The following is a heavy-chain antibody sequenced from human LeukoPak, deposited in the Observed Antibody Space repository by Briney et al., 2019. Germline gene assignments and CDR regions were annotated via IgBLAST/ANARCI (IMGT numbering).Heavy chain of an antibody. J-gene: IGHJ4*02. D-gene: IGHD3-3*01. V-gene: IGHV3-30*02. CDR3: AKALPYYDLWLVMDY. Sequence: QPGGSLRLSCAASGFTFSSYGIHWVRQAPGKGLEWVAFIRYDGSNKYYADSVKGRFTISRDNSKNTLYLQMNSLRAEDTAVYYCAKALPYYDLWLVMDYWGQGTLVTVSS. CDR1: GFTFSSYG. CDR2: IRYDGSNK.